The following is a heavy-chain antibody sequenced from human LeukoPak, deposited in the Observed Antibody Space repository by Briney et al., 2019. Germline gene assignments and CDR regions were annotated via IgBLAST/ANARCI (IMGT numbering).Heavy chain of an antibody. D-gene: IGHD3-10*01. J-gene: IGHJ4*02. CDR3: ARPAYGSGSYYSPFPFDY. Sequence: PSETLSLTCTVSGGPISSSSYYWGWIRQPPGRGLEWIGSIYYSGSTYYNPSLKSRVTISVDTSKNQFSLKLSSVTAADTAVYYCARPAYGSGSYYSPFPFDYWGQGTLVTVSS. V-gene: IGHV4-39*01. CDR2: IYYSGST. CDR1: GGPISSSSYY.